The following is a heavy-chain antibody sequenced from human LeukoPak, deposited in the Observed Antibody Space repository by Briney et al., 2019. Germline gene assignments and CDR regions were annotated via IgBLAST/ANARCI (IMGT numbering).Heavy chain of an antibody. J-gene: IGHJ6*03. CDR2: ISSSGSTI. D-gene: IGHD5-12*01. CDR1: GFTFSDYY. Sequence: KPGGSLRLSCAASGFTFSDYYMSWIRQAPGQGLEWVSYISSSGSTIYYADSVKGRFTISRDNAKNSLYLQMNSLRAEDTAVYYCARRGGYDSYYYYYMDVWGKGTTVTVSS. CDR3: ARRGGYDSYYYYYMDV. V-gene: IGHV3-11*04.